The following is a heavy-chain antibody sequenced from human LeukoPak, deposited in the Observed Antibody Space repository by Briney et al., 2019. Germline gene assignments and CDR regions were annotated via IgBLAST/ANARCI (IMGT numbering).Heavy chain of an antibody. V-gene: IGHV1-8*03. D-gene: IGHD2-15*01. J-gene: IGHJ3*02. CDR3: AIGCSGGSCYSYDAFDI. Sequence: GASVTVSCKASGYTFTSYDINWVRQATGQGLEWMGWMNPNSGNTGYAQKFQGRVTITRNTSISTAYMELSSLRSEDTAVYYCAIGCSGGSCYSYDAFDIWGQGTMVTVSS. CDR1: GYTFTSYD. CDR2: MNPNSGNT.